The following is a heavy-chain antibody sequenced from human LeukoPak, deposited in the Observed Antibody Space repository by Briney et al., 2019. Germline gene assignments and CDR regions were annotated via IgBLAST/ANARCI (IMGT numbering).Heavy chain of an antibody. CDR2: ISYDGSNK. Sequence: PGGSLRLSCAASGFTFSSYAMHWVRQAPGKGLEWVAVISYDGSNKYYADSVKGRFTISRDNSKNTLYLQMNSLRAEDTAVYYCAKKGLGYCSSTSCYGGPYYYYYMDVWGKGTTVTISS. V-gene: IGHV3-30*04. CDR1: GFTFSSYA. D-gene: IGHD2-2*01. J-gene: IGHJ6*03. CDR3: AKKGLGYCSSTSCYGGPYYYYYMDV.